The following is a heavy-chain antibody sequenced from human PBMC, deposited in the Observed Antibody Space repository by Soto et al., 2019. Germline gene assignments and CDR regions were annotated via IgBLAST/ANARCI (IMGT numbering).Heavy chain of an antibody. J-gene: IGHJ6*03. V-gene: IGHV3-33*01. CDR2: IWYDGSNK. D-gene: IGHD3-10*01. CDR3: ARGQVGFGEYYYYMDV. CDR1: GFTFSSYG. Sequence: QVQLVESGGGVVQPGRSLRLSCAASGFTFSSYGMHWVRQAPGKWLEWVAVIWYDGSNKYYADSVKGRFTISRDNSKNTLYLQMNSLRAEDTAVYYCARGQVGFGEYYYYMDVWGKGTTVTVSS.